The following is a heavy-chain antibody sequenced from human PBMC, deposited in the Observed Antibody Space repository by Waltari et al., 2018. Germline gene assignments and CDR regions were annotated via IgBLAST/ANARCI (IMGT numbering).Heavy chain of an antibody. D-gene: IGHD6-19*01. CDR1: GGSITSDY. CDR3: ARGHSTGWYLSH. V-gene: IGHV4-59*01. J-gene: IGHJ1*01. Sequence: QVQLMESGPGLVRPSETLSLTCNVSGGSITSDYWSWVRQPPGKGLEWVGYIYHSGTTNYNPSLRSRVSILVDTSKTQFSLKLNYVTAADTAVYYCARGHSTGWYLSHWGRGALVTVSS. CDR2: IYHSGTT.